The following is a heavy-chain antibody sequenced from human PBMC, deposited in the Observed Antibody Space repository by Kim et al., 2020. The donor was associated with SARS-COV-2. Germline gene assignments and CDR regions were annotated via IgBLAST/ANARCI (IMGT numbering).Heavy chain of an antibody. J-gene: IGHJ6*02. V-gene: IGHV4-59*13. CDR1: GGSISSYY. D-gene: IGHD3-16*01. CDR2: IYYSGST. Sequence: SETLSLTCTVSGGSISSYYWSWIRQPPGKGLEWIGYIYYSGSTNYNPSLKSRVTISVDTSKNQFSLKLSSVTAADTAVYYRARDGGSRGGMDAWGQGAP. CDR3: ARDGGSRGGMDA.